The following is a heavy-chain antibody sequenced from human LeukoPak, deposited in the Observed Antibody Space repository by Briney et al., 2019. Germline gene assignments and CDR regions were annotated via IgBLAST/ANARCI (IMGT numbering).Heavy chain of an antibody. CDR2: IYYSGST. J-gene: IGHJ1*01. Sequence: SETLSLTCTVSGGSISSYYWSWIRQPPGKGLEWIGYIYYSGSTNYNPSLKSRVTISVDTSKNQSSLKLSSVTAADTAVYYCARDARISGYFQHWGQGTLVTVSS. V-gene: IGHV4-59*01. CDR1: GGSISSYY. CDR3: ARDARISGYFQH. D-gene: IGHD6-6*01.